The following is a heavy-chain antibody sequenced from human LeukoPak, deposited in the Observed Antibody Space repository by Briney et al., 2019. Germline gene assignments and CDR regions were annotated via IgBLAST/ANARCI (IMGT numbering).Heavy chain of an antibody. V-gene: IGHV3-23*01. CDR2: ISGRGGTT. CDR1: GFPFSSYG. J-gene: IGHJ4*02. Sequence: GGSLRLSCVASGFPFSSYGMGWVRQAPGKGLEWGSGISGRGGTTYYTDSVKGRFTISRDNSKNTLYLQVNSLRAEDTAVYYCAKDLHGEVPDYFDCWGQGSLVTVSS. D-gene: IGHD3-3*01. CDR3: AKDLHGEVPDYFDC.